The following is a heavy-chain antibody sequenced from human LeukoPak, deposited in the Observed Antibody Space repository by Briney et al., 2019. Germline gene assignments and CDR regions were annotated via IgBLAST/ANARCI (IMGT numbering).Heavy chain of an antibody. V-gene: IGHV1-46*01. CDR2: INPSGGST. CDR1: GGTFSTYA. CDR3: ARDADGSGNHFDY. J-gene: IGHJ4*02. D-gene: IGHD3-10*01. Sequence: ASVKVSCKASGGTFSTYAISWVRQAPGQGLEWMGIINPSGGSTSYAQKFQGRVTMTRDTSTSTVYMELSSLRSEDTAVYYCARDADGSGNHFDYWGQGTLVTVSS.